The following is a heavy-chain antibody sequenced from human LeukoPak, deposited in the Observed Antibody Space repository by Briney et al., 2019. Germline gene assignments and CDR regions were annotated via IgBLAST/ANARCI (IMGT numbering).Heavy chain of an antibody. Sequence: ASVKVSCKASGYTFTSYGISWVRQAPGQGLEWMGWISAYNGNTNYAQKLQGRVTMTTDTSTSTACMELRSLRSDDTAVYYCASHETYSSSWYGNYWGQGTLVTVSS. D-gene: IGHD6-13*01. CDR1: GYTFTSYG. CDR2: ISAYNGNT. J-gene: IGHJ4*02. V-gene: IGHV1-18*01. CDR3: ASHETYSSSWYGNY.